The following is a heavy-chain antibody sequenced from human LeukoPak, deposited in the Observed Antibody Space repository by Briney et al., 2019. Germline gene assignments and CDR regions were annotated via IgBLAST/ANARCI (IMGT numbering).Heavy chain of an antibody. Sequence: PSETLSLTCSVSGGSMNNYYWSWIRQPPGKGLEWIGYIYYSGSTYYNSSLKSRVTISVDTSKNQFSLRLSSVTAADTAVYYCARGGRTWCDPWGQGTPVTVSS. D-gene: IGHD1-14*01. CDR3: ARGGRTWCDP. CDR1: GGSMNNYY. CDR2: IYYSGST. V-gene: IGHV4-59*01. J-gene: IGHJ5*02.